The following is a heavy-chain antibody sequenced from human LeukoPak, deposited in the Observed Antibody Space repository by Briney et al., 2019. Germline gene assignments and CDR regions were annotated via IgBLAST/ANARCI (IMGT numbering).Heavy chain of an antibody. CDR1: GGSISSGGQS. Sequence: SQTLSLTCVVSGGSISSGGQSWSWIRQPPGKGLEWIGYISHGGNTYYNPSLKSRVTISVDTSKNQFSLKLSSVTAADTAVYYCARLSDFLTAYPIDYWGQGTLVTVSS. CDR2: ISHGGNT. V-gene: IGHV4-30-2*02. D-gene: IGHD3-9*01. J-gene: IGHJ4*02. CDR3: ARLSDFLTAYPIDY.